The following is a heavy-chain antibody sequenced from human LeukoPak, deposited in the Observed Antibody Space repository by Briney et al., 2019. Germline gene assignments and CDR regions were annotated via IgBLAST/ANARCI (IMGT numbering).Heavy chain of an antibody. CDR3: ARRARDSSSSGWFDP. CDR1: GFIFSQYS. D-gene: IGHD6-6*01. J-gene: IGHJ5*02. Sequence: GGSLRLSCAASGFIFSQYSMNWVRQAPGKGLEWVSHIRSSSETFYADSVKGRFTISRDNAKNSLYLQMNSLRAEDTAVYYCARRARDSSSSGWFDPWGQGTLVTVSS. V-gene: IGHV3-48*04. CDR2: IRSSSET.